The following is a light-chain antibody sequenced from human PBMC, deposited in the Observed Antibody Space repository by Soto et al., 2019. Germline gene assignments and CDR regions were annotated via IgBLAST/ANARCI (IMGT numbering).Light chain of an antibody. CDR1: ASDIGRYNY. V-gene: IGLV2-8*01. CDR3: NSYVGSNNYV. CDR2: EVT. Sequence: QSALTRPPSASVSPGQSVTISCIGTASDIGRYNYVSWYQHHPGKAPKLIIYEVTKRPSGVPDRFSGSKSGNTASLTVSGLQADDEADYYCNSYVGSNNYVFGTGTKVTVL. J-gene: IGLJ1*01.